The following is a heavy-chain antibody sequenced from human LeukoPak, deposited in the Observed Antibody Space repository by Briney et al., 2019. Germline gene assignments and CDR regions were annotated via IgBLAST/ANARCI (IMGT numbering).Heavy chain of an antibody. V-gene: IGHV1-24*01. Sequence: ASVKVSCKVSGYTLTELSMHWVRQAPGKGLERMGGFDPEDGETIYAQKFQGRVTMTEDTSTDTAYMELSSLRSEDTAVYYCATETYSYGYARVEIWGQGTLVTVSS. CDR3: ATETYSYGYARVEI. J-gene: IGHJ4*01. CDR1: GYTLTELS. D-gene: IGHD5-18*01. CDR2: FDPEDGET.